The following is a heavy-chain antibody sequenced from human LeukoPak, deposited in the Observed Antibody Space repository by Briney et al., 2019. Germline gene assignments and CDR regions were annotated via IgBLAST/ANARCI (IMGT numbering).Heavy chain of an antibody. D-gene: IGHD3-9*01. CDR1: GYTFSGYY. J-gene: IGHJ4*02. CDR2: INPKSGGT. Sequence: GASVKVSCKASGYTFSGYYMHWVRQAPGQGLEWMGWINPKSGGTNEAQKFHDRVTMTRDTSIRTAYMEVSRLRSDDTAVYYCARSPDILTGENFDYWGQGTLATVSS. CDR3: ARSPDILTGENFDY. V-gene: IGHV1-2*02.